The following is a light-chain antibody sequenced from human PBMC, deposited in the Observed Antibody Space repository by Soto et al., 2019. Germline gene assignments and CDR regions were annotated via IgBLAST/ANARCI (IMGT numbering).Light chain of an antibody. CDR3: QSYDSSLSGWV. CDR1: SSDAGGYSY. CDR2: EVN. J-gene: IGLJ3*02. V-gene: IGLV2-14*01. Sequence: QSALTQPASVSGSPGQSITISCTGTSSDAGGYSYVSWYQQHPGKAPKLMIYEVNNRPSGVSNRFSGSKSGNTASLTISGLQAEDEAHYYCQSYDSSLSGWVFGGGTKLTVL.